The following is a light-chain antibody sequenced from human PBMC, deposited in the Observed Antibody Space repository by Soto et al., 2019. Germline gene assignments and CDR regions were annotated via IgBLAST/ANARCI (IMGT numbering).Light chain of an antibody. J-gene: IGLJ3*02. CDR2: DNS. CDR1: SSNIGSLYD. Sequence: QSVLTQPPSVSGAPGQRVTISCTGSSSNIGSLYDVHWYQQLPGTAPKLLIYDNSNRPSGVPDRFSGSKSGTSASLAITGLQAEDEADYYCQSYDSSLSGSGVFGGGTKVTVL. V-gene: IGLV1-40*01. CDR3: QSYDSSLSGSGV.